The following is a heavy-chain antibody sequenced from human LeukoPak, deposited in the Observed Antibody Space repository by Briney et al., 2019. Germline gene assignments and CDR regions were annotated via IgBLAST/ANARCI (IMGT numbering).Heavy chain of an antibody. V-gene: IGHV1-2*06. CDR3: ASRAGDSAPFGF. J-gene: IGHJ4*02. Sequence: VASVKVSCKASGYTFTGYYMHWVRQAPGQGLEWMGRINPSSGVTFSTQRFQGRVTMTRDTSINTAYMELSRLTFDNTAIYYCASRAGDSAPFGFWGQGTLVIVSS. CDR2: INPSSGVT. CDR1: GYTFTGYY. D-gene: IGHD4-17*01.